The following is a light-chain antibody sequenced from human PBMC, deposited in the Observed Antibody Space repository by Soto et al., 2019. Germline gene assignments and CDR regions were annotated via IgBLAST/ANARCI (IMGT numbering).Light chain of an antibody. Sequence: QAVVTQEPSLTVSPGGTVTLTCGSSTGAVTSGHYPYWFQQKPGQAPRTLIYDSTNKHSWTPARFSGSFLGGKAALTLSGAQPEDEDEYYCLVSYSGARVFGGGTKLTVL. J-gene: IGLJ3*02. CDR1: TGAVTSGHY. V-gene: IGLV7-46*01. CDR2: DST. CDR3: LVSYSGARV.